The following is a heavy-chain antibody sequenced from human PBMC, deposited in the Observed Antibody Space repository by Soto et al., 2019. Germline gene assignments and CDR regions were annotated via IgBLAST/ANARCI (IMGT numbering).Heavy chain of an antibody. J-gene: IGHJ4*02. CDR3: ANAYVGWCSKQSYYFDY. CDR2: ISGSGGRS. V-gene: IGHV3-23*01. CDR1: GFTFSNYA. Sequence: EVQLLDSGGGLVQPGGSLRLSCAASGFTFSNYAMTWVRQGPGKGLEWVSGISGSGGRSYYADSVKGRFTISRDNSKSKLYLQMNSLRAEDTAVYYCANAYVGWCSKQSYYFDYWGQGTLVTVSS. D-gene: IGHD6-13*01.